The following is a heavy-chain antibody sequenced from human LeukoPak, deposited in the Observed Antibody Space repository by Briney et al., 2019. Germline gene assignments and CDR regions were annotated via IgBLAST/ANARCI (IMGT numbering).Heavy chain of an antibody. V-gene: IGHV4-59*01. CDR2: MYYSGSN. Sequence: SETLSLTCTVSGGSISSYYWSWIRQPPGKGLEWIGYMYYSGSNNYNTSLKSRVTISVDTSKNQFSLKLSSVTAADTAVYYCARDAVARRFDPWGQGTLVTVSS. D-gene: IGHD5-12*01. CDR1: GGSISSYY. CDR3: ARDAVARRFDP. J-gene: IGHJ5*02.